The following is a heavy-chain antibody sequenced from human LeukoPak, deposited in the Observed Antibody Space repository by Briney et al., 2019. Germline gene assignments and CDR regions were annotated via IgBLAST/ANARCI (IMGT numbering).Heavy chain of an antibody. J-gene: IGHJ4*02. V-gene: IGHV4-59*12. Sequence: SETLSLTCTVSGGSISSYYWSWIRQPPGKGLEWIGFIYYSGSTNYNPSLKSRVTISVDTSKNQFSLRLSSVTAADTAVYYCARGRYVTTRGGAAAGFLDYWGQGTLVTVST. D-gene: IGHD6-13*01. CDR3: ARGRYVTTRGGAAAGFLDY. CDR2: IYYSGST. CDR1: GGSISSYY.